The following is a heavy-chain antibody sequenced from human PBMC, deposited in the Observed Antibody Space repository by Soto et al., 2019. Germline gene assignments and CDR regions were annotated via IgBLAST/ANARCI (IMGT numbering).Heavy chain of an antibody. CDR2: IYHSGST. CDR3: ARGLEGLNYYYYGMDV. Sequence: PSATLSLTCAGSGGSICSSNWWSWVRQPPGKGLEWIGEIYHSGSTNYNPSLKSRVTISVDKSKNQFSLKLSSVTAADTAVYYCARGLEGLNYYYYGMDVWGQGTTVT. J-gene: IGHJ6*02. V-gene: IGHV4-4*02. CDR1: GGSICSSNW.